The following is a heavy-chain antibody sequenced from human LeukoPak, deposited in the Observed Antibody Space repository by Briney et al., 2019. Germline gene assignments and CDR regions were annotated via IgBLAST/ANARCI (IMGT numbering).Heavy chain of an antibody. D-gene: IGHD6-13*01. Sequence: PGGSLRLSCAASGFTFSSYGMHWVRQAPGKGLEWVAFIRYDGSNKYYADSVKGRFTISRDNSKNTLYLQMNSLRAEDTAVYYCAKASCIAAAAPRGGCLGYWGQGTLVTVSS. CDR2: IRYDGSNK. CDR3: AKASCIAAAAPRGGCLGY. CDR1: GFTFSSYG. J-gene: IGHJ4*02. V-gene: IGHV3-30*02.